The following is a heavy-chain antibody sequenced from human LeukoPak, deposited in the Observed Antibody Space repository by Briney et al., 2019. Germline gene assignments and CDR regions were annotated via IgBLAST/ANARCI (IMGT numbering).Heavy chain of an antibody. J-gene: IGHJ4*02. CDR1: GGSFSGYY. CDR3: ARGRGYSYGAGGLDY. Sequence: SETLSLTCAVYGGSFSGYYWSWIRHPPGEGLEWIGEINHSGSTNYNTSLKSRVTISVDTSKNQFSLKLSSVTAADTAVYYCARGRGYSYGAGGLDYWGQGTLVTVSS. CDR2: INHSGST. V-gene: IGHV4-34*01. D-gene: IGHD5-18*01.